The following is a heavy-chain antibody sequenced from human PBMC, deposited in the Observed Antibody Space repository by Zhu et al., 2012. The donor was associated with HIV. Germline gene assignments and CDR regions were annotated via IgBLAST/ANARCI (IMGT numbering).Heavy chain of an antibody. CDR3: AREDHGSGSYYKRYFDL. D-gene: IGHD3-10*01. V-gene: IGHV4-38-2*02. CDR2: IYHSGST. J-gene: IGHJ2*01. CDR1: GYSISSGYY. Sequence: QVQLQESGPGLVKPSETLSLTCAVSGYSISSGYYWGWIRQPPGKGLEWIGSIYHSGSTYYNPSLKSRVTISVDTSKNQFSLKLSSVTAADTAVYYCAREDHGSGSYYKRYFDLWGRGTLVTVSS.